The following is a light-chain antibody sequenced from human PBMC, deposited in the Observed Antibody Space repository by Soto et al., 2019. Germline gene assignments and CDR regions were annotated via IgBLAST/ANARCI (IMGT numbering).Light chain of an antibody. CDR3: LQHNNYPLT. J-gene: IGKJ1*01. CDR2: VAS. Sequence: DIQMTQYPSSLSASVGDRVTITCRASQGIRSDLGWYQQKPGKAPKRLIYVASSLQSGVPSRFSGSGSGTEFTLTISSLQPEDFATYYCLQHNNYPLTFGPGTKVEIK. CDR1: QGIRSD. V-gene: IGKV1-17*01.